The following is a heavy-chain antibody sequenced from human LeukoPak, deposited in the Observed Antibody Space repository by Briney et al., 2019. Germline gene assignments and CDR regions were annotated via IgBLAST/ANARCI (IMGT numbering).Heavy chain of an antibody. Sequence: SETLSLTYAVYGGSFSGYYWSWIRQPPGKGLEWIGEINHSGSTNYNPSLKSRVTISVDTSKNQFSLKLSSVTAADTAVYYCARGGSSWYRGWFDPWGQGTLVTVSS. CDR3: ARGGSSWYRGWFDP. J-gene: IGHJ5*02. V-gene: IGHV4-34*01. CDR2: INHSGST. D-gene: IGHD6-13*01. CDR1: GGSFSGYY.